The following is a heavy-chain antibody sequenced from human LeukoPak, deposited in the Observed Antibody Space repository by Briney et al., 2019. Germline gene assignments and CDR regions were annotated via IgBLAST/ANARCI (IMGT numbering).Heavy chain of an antibody. Sequence: PGGSLRLSCAASGFTFSSYSMNWVRQAPGKGLEWVSGINWNGGSTGYADSVKGRFTISRDNAKNSLYLQMNSLRAEDTALYYCARGRYSGYDGHYYWGQGTLVTVSS. J-gene: IGHJ4*02. D-gene: IGHD5-12*01. CDR3: ARGRYSGYDGHYY. CDR2: INWNGGST. V-gene: IGHV3-20*04. CDR1: GFTFSSYS.